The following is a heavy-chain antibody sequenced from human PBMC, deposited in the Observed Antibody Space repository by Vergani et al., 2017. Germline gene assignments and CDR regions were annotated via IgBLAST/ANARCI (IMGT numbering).Heavy chain of an antibody. J-gene: IGHJ5*02. CDR3: ARGHRRGWYIGGNSWFDP. CDR2: IYPGDSDT. CDR1: GYSFTSYW. V-gene: IGHV5-51*01. D-gene: IGHD6-19*01. Sequence: EVQLVQSGAEEKKPGESLKISCKCSGYSFTSYWNGCVREMPGKGLEWMGIIYPGDSDTRYSPSFQGQVTISADKSNSTAHLQWSSLKASDTAMYYCARGHRRGWYIGGNSWFDPWGQGTLVTVSS.